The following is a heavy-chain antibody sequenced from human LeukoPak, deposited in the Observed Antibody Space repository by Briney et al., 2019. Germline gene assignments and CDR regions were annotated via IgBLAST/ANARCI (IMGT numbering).Heavy chain of an antibody. Sequence: SQTLSLSCTCSADAITNGGYYRSWIRQPPGKGLEWVARLYIRGSTNYSPSLRSRVTISADRSKNQLSLSLRSVTAADTGFYFCARAAAGNDDFDSWGKGTLVTVSS. D-gene: IGHD1-1*01. J-gene: IGHJ4*02. V-gene: IGHV4-61*02. CDR1: ADAITNGGYY. CDR2: LYIRGST. CDR3: ARAAAGNDDFDS.